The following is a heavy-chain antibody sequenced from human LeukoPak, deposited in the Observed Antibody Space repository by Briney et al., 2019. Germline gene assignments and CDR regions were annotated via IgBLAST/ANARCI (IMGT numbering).Heavy chain of an antibody. CDR1: GYTFTSYD. D-gene: IGHD3-22*01. J-gene: IGHJ3*02. Sequence: GASVKVSCKASGYTFTSYDINWVRQATGQGLEWMGWMNPNSGNTGYAQKFQGRVTITTDESTSTAYMELSSLRSEDTAVYYCARAPYYHDSSGYFDAFDIWGQGTMVTVSS. CDR3: ARAPYYHDSSGYFDAFDI. V-gene: IGHV1-8*01. CDR2: MNPNSGNT.